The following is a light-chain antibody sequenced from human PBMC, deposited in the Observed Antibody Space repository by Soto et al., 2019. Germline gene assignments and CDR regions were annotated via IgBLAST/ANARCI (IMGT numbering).Light chain of an antibody. Sequence: SWVAWDQQKPEKAPKYLMYAASSLQSGVPSRLSGSGSGTDFTLTISSLQPEDFATYYCQQYNSYPLAFGGGTKVDIK. CDR3: QQYNSYPLA. CDR1: SW. V-gene: IGKV1D-16*01. J-gene: IGKJ4*01. CDR2: AAS.